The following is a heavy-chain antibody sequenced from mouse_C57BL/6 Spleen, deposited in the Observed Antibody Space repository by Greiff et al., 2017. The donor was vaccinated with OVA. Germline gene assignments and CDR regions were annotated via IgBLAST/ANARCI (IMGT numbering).Heavy chain of an antibody. V-gene: IGHV5-6*01. CDR3: AREYRVGKPYAMDY. CDR1: GFTFSSYG. J-gene: IGHJ4*01. Sequence: EVKLMESGGDLVKPGGSLKLSCAASGFTFSSYGMSWVRQTPDKRLEWVATISSGGSYTYYPDSVKGRFTMSRDNAKNTLYLQMSSLKSESTAMYDGAREYRVGKPYAMDYWGQGTSVTVSS. CDR2: ISSGGSYT. D-gene: IGHD5-1*01.